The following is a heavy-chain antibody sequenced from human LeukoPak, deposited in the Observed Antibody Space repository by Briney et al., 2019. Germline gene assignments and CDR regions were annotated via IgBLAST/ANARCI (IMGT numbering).Heavy chain of an antibody. CDR2: IWYDGRKK. D-gene: IGHD4-17*01. V-gene: IGHV3-33*01. CDR1: GITFSRYG. Sequence: GGSLRLSCAASGITFSRYGMHWVRQAPGKGLGWVAVIWYDGRKKNYADSVKGRFTISRDTSKYTLYLQMNSLRAEDAAAYYCARTTVTPGSYDAFDIWGQGTMVTVSS. CDR3: ARTTVTPGSYDAFDI. J-gene: IGHJ3*02.